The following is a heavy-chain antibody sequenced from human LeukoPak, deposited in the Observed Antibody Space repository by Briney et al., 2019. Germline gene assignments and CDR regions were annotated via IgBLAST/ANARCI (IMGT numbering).Heavy chain of an antibody. CDR3: ARAPQDYGDYLLDY. V-gene: IGHV4-34*01. CDR1: GGSFSGYY. Sequence: SETLSLTCAVYGGSFSGYYWSWIRQPPGKGLEWIGEINQSGSTNYNPSLKSRVTISVDTSKNQFPLKLSSVTAADTAVYYCARAPQDYGDYLLDYWGQGTLVTVSS. J-gene: IGHJ4*02. CDR2: INQSGST. D-gene: IGHD4-17*01.